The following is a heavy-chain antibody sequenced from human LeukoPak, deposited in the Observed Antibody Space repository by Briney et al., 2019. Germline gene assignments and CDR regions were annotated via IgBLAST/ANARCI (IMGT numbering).Heavy chain of an antibody. J-gene: IGHJ4*02. Sequence: PSETLSLTCTVSGGSISSYYWSWIRRPPGKGLEWIGYIYYSGSTNYNPSLKSRVTISLDMSKHQFSLTLTSVTAADTAVYYCASNTGTVFDYWGQGALVTVSS. CDR3: ASNTGTVFDY. CDR1: GGSISSYY. D-gene: IGHD7-27*01. V-gene: IGHV4-59*13. CDR2: IYYSGST.